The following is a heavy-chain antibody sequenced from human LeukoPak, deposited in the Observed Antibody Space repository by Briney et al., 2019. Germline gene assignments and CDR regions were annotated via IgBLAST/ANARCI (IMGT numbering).Heavy chain of an antibody. J-gene: IGHJ5*02. CDR2: INPSGGST. Sequence: SVKVSCKASGYTFTNYYMHWVRQAPGQGLEWMGIINPSGGSTSYAQKFQGRVTMTRDMSTSTVYMELSSLRSEDTAVYYCARDEGESGSYLGAIVDPWGQGTLVTVSS. CDR3: ARDEGESGSYLGAIVDP. D-gene: IGHD1-26*01. CDR1: GYTFTNYY. V-gene: IGHV1-46*01.